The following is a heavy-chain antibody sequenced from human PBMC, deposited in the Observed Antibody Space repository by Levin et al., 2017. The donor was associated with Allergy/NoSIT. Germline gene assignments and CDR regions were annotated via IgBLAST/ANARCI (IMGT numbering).Heavy chain of an antibody. V-gene: IGHV4-59*08. Sequence: PLETLSLTCTVSGGSISSYYWSWIRQSPGKRPEWIGYIHYTGYTNYSPSLKSRVTISLDTSKNQFSLKLTSVTAADTAVYSCARSAHVTVIPAAIFAFDPWGQGILVTVSS. CDR2: IHYTGYT. J-gene: IGHJ5*02. CDR3: ARSAHVTVIPAAIFAFDP. D-gene: IGHD2-2*01. CDR1: GGSISSYY.